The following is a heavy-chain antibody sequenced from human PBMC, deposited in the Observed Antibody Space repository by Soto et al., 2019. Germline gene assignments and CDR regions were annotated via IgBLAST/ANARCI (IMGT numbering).Heavy chain of an antibody. CDR3: AGRGYIGVVPAAIGNWFDP. D-gene: IGHD2-2*01. CDR2: IYYSGST. J-gene: IGHJ5*02. V-gene: IGHV4-39*01. CDR1: GGSISSSSYY. Sequence: SETLSLTCTVSGGSISSSSYYWGWIRQPPGKGLEWIGSIYYSGSTYYNPSLKSRVTLSVDTSKNQFSRKLSSVTAAETAVYCFAGRGYIGVVPAAIGNWFDPWGQGTLVTVSS.